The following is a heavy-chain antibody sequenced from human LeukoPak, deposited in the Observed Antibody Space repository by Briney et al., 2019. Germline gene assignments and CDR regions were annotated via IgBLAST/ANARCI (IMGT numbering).Heavy chain of an antibody. Sequence: GGSLRLSCAASGFTFSSYAMRWVRQAPGKGLEWVSAISGSGGSTYYADSVKGRFTISRDNSKNTLYLQMNSLRAEDTAVYYCATYDTYSGYDAYYFDYWGQGTLVTVSS. J-gene: IGHJ4*02. CDR3: ATYDTYSGYDAYYFDY. D-gene: IGHD5-12*01. CDR1: GFTFSSYA. V-gene: IGHV3-23*01. CDR2: ISGSGGST.